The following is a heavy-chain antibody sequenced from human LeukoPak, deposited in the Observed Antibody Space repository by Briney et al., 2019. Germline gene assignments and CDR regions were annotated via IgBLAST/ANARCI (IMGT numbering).Heavy chain of an antibody. V-gene: IGHV4-59*08. CDR3: ARRVAVAGTETFDI. J-gene: IGHJ3*02. CDR1: GGSISSYY. CDR2: IYYSGST. Sequence: DPSETLSLTCTVSGGSISSYYWSWIRQPPGKGLEWIGYIYYSGSTNYIPSLKSRVTISVDTSKNQFSLKLSSVTAADTAVYCCARRVAVAGTETFDIWGQGTMVTVSS. D-gene: IGHD6-19*01.